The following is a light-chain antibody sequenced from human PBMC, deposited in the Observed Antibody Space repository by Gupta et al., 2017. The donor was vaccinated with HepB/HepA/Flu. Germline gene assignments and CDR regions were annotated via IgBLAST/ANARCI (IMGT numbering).Light chain of an antibody. V-gene: IGKV3-20*01. CDR1: QSVRSRY. Sequence: EIVLTQSPGTLSLSPGERATLSCRASQSVRSRYLGWYQQKPGQAPRLLIYAASSRATRIPDKLSGSGSETAFSLTIIILEPPDFAVYYCCQECGSARTFGQGTKMEIK. J-gene: IGKJ2*02. CDR2: AAS. CDR3: CQECGSART.